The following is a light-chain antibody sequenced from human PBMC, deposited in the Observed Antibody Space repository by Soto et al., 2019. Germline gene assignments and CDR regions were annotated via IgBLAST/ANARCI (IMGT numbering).Light chain of an antibody. Sequence: DILMTQSPASLSASVGDRVTITCRASQGIRNDLGWYQQKPGQAPKRLIYAASSQQSGVPSRFSGSGSGTEFPLTISSLQRGDCAPYYCLQHNSYSFTFAGGTKVELK. CDR3: LQHNSYSFT. CDR2: AAS. V-gene: IGKV1-17*01. J-gene: IGKJ4*01. CDR1: QGIRND.